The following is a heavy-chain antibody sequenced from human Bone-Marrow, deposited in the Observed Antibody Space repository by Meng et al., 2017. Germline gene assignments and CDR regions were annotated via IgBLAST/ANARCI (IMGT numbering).Heavy chain of an antibody. J-gene: IGHJ2*01. D-gene: IGHD6-13*01. CDR2: INPNSGGT. CDR1: GYTFTSYD. Sequence: ASVKVSCKASGYTFTSYDINWVRQATGQGLEWMGRINPNSGGTNYAQKFQGRVTMTRDTSISTAYMELSRLRSDDTAVYYCARGGYSSSWYAEWYFDLWGRGTLVTVSS. CDR3: ARGGYSSSWYAEWYFDL. V-gene: IGHV1-2*06.